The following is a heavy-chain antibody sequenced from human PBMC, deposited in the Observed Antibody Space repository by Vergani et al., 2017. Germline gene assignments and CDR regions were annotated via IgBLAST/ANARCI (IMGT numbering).Heavy chain of an antibody. CDR1: GFTFSDYY. CDR3: ASSSHSGYDLGYFDY. CDR2: ISSSSSYT. D-gene: IGHD5-12*01. Sequence: QVQLVESGGGLVKPGGSLRLSCAASGFTFSDYYMSWIRQAPGKGLEWVSYISSSSSYTNYADSVKGRFTISRDKAKNSLYLQMNSLRAEDTAVYYCASSSHSGYDLGYFDYWGQGTLVTVSS. J-gene: IGHJ4*02. V-gene: IGHV3-11*05.